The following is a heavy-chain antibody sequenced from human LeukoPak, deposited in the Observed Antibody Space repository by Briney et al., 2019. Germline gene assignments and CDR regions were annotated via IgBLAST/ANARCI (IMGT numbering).Heavy chain of an antibody. J-gene: IGHJ3*02. D-gene: IGHD3-9*01. CDR2: VNPNSGNT. Sequence: GASVKVSCKASGYTITSYDINWVRQATGQGLEWMGWVNPNSGNTGYAQKFQGRVTMTRNTSISTAYMELSSLRSEDTAVYYCAAYYDILTDAFDIWGHGTMVTVSS. V-gene: IGHV1-8*02. CDR3: AAYYDILTDAFDI. CDR1: GYTITSYD.